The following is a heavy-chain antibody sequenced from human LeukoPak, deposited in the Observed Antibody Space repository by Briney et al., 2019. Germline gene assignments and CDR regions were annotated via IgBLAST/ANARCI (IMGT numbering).Heavy chain of an antibody. Sequence: GESLRLSCAASGFTFSRAWMNWVRQAPRKGLEWVGRFKSKTDGGTTDYAAPVKGRFTISRDDSESTLYLQMNSLKTEDTALYYCTADLRGDYAPSLASWGQGTLVTVSS. D-gene: IGHD4-17*01. CDR2: FKSKTDGGTT. J-gene: IGHJ4*02. CDR3: TADLRGDYAPSLAS. CDR1: GFTFSRAW. V-gene: IGHV3-15*01.